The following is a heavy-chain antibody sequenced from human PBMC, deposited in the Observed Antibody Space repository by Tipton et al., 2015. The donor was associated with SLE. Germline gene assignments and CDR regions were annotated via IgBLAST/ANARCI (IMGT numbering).Heavy chain of an antibody. J-gene: IGHJ3*02. V-gene: IGHV1-18*01. CDR2: ISAYNGDT. D-gene: IGHD6-13*01. Sequence: QLVQSGAEVKKPGASVKVSCKASGYTFTSYGISWVRQAPGQRLEWMGWISAYNGDTSYAQRLQGRVTMTSDTSTSTAYMELRGLRSDDTAMYYCASQHPSTWYGTNDAFHIWGQGTRVTVSS. CDR3: ASQHPSTWYGTNDAFHI. CDR1: GYTFTSYG.